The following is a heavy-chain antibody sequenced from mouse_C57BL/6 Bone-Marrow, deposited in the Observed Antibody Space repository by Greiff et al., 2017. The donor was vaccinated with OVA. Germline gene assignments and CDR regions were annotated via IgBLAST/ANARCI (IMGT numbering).Heavy chain of an antibody. J-gene: IGHJ2*01. CDR2: INPGSGGT. D-gene: IGHD1-1*01. CDR3: ARTVVAPLDY. CDR1: GYAFTNYL. Sequence: QVQLQQSGAELVRPGTSVKVSCKASGYAFTNYLIEWVKQRPGQGLEWIGVINPGSGGTNYNEKFKGKATLTADKSSNTAYMQLSSLTSEDSAVYFCARTVVAPLDYWGQGTTLTVSS. V-gene: IGHV1-54*01.